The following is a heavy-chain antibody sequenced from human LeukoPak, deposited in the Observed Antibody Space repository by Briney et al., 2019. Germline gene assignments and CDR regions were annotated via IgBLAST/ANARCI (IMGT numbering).Heavy chain of an antibody. Sequence: SETLSLTCAVNGGSFSGYSWSWIRHPPGKGLEWIGEINHSGSTNYNPSLKSRVTISVDTSKNQFSLKLSSVTAADTAVYYCTRARMVRGVIINAPYYYYMDVWGKGTTVTVSS. V-gene: IGHV4-34*01. D-gene: IGHD3-10*01. CDR1: GGSFSGYS. CDR3: TRARMVRGVIINAPYYYYMDV. J-gene: IGHJ6*03. CDR2: INHSGST.